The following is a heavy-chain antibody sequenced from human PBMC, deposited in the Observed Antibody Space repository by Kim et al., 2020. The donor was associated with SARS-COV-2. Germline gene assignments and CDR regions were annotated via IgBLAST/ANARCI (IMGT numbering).Heavy chain of an antibody. CDR1: GGSFSGYY. Sequence: SETLSLTCAVYGGSFSGYYWSWIRQPPGKGLEWIGEINHSGSTNYNPSLKSRVTISVDTSKNQFSLKLSSVTAADTAVYYCARVRTYGDYYFDYWGQGTLVTVSS. D-gene: IGHD4-17*01. V-gene: IGHV4-34*01. J-gene: IGHJ4*02. CDR2: INHSGST. CDR3: ARVRTYGDYYFDY.